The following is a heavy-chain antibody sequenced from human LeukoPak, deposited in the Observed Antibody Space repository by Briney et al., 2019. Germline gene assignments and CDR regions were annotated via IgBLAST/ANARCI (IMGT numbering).Heavy chain of an antibody. D-gene: IGHD1-26*01. CDR2: INPSGDGT. CDR1: GYTFTSTY. Sequence: GASVKVSCKASGYTFTSTYMHWVRQAPGQGLEWMGIINPSGDGTFHAQKFQGRVTMTRDISTTTDYMELSSLRSDDTAMYYCARDQSGQWELRSGWWFDPWGQGTLVTVSS. CDR3: ARDQSGQWELRSGWWFDP. V-gene: IGHV1-46*01. J-gene: IGHJ5*02.